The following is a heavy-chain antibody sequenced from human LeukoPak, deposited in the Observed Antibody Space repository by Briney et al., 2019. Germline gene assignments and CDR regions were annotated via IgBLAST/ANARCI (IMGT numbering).Heavy chain of an antibody. D-gene: IGHD3-22*01. CDR1: GITLSNYG. Sequence: PGGSLRLSCAVSGITLSNYGMTWVRQAPGKGLEWVAGISGSGGRTTYADSVKGRFTTSRDNPKNTLYLQMNSLRAEDTAVYFCAKRGVVIRVILVGFHKEAYYFDSWGQGALVTVSS. J-gene: IGHJ4*02. CDR3: AKRGVVIRVILVGFHKEAYYFDS. CDR2: ISGSGGRT. V-gene: IGHV3-23*01.